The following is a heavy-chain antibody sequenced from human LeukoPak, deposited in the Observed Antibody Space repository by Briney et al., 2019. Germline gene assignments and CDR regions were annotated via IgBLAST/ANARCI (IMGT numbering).Heavy chain of an antibody. CDR1: GYTFTSYG. CDR2: ISAYNGNT. CDR3: ARGAHYYDSSGYYWFDY. Sequence: GASVTVSCKASGYTFTSYGISWVRQAPGQGLEWMGWISAYNGNTNYAQKLQGRVTMTTDTSTSTAYMELRSLRSDDTAVYYCARGAHYYDSSGYYWFDYWGQGTLVTVSS. J-gene: IGHJ4*02. D-gene: IGHD3-22*01. V-gene: IGHV1-18*01.